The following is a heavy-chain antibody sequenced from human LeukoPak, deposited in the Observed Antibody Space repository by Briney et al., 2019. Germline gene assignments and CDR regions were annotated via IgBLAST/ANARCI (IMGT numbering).Heavy chain of an antibody. D-gene: IGHD4/OR15-4a*01. V-gene: IGHV4-61*02. Sequence: SETLSLTCTVSGGSISSGSYYWSWIRQPAGKGLEWIGRIYTSGSTNYNPSLKSRVTISVDTSKNQFSLKLSSVTAADTAVYYCARDLTTQGYFDYWGQGALVTVSS. J-gene: IGHJ4*02. CDR2: IYTSGST. CDR1: GGSISSGSYY. CDR3: ARDLTTQGYFDY.